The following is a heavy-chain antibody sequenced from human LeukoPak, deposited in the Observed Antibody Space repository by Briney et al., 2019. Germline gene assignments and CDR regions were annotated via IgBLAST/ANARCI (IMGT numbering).Heavy chain of an antibody. J-gene: IGHJ4*02. Sequence: SETLSLTCTVAGGSISSYYWSWIRQPPGKGLEWIGYIYYSGSTNYNPSLKSRVTISVDTSKNQFSLKLSSVTAADTAVYYCAKVAYGVDYWGQGTLVTVSS. V-gene: IGHV4-59*08. CDR2: IYYSGST. D-gene: IGHD5-12*01. CDR3: AKVAYGVDY. CDR1: GGSISSYY.